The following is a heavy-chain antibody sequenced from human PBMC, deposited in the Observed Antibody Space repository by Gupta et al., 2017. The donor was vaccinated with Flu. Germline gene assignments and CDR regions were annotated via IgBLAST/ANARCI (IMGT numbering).Heavy chain of an antibody. D-gene: IGHD6-19*01. CDR1: GFTLSSYA. CDR3: AKLSEWGIVVAATTIDS. CDR2: ISGGGGTTYTT. Sequence: EVQLLESGGGLVQPGGSLRLSCAASGFTLSSYAMSWVRQAPGKGLEWVSVISGGGGTTYTTYYADSVKGRFTSSRDSSKNTLYLQMHSLRAEDTAVYYCAKLSEWGIVVAATTIDSWGQGTLVTVSS. J-gene: IGHJ4*02. V-gene: IGHV3-23*01.